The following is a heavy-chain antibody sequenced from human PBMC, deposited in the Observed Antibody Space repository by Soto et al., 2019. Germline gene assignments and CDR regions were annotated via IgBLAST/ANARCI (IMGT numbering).Heavy chain of an antibody. D-gene: IGHD2-8*01. CDR3: TRDAPRYCTNGVCYTGYYYGMDV. V-gene: IGHV3-49*04. Sequence: GSLRLSCTASGFTFGDYAMSWVRQAPGKGLEWVGFIRSKAYGGTTEYAASVKGRFTISRDDSKSIAYLQMNSLKTEDTAVYYCTRDAPRYCTNGVCYTGYYYGMDVWGQGTTVTVSS. CDR1: GFTFGDYA. CDR2: IRSKAYGGTT. J-gene: IGHJ6*02.